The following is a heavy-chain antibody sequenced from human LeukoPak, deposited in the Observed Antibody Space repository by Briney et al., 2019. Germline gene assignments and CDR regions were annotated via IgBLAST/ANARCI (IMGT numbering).Heavy chain of an antibody. CDR3: ARSDDSRGYQLDY. CDR2: VSTSGSI. Sequence: SETLSLTCTVSGGSISSYYWSWIRQPAGKGLDYIGRVSTSGSITYSPSLKSRVTMSVDTPRNQFSLRLRSVTAADTAVYYCARSDDSRGYQLDYWGQGALVTVSS. CDR1: GGSISSYY. D-gene: IGHD3-22*01. J-gene: IGHJ4*02. V-gene: IGHV4-4*07.